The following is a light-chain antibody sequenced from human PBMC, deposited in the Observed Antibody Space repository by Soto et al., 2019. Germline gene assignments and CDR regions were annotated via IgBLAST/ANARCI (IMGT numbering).Light chain of an antibody. CDR3: QQRSNWPPPIT. CDR2: DAS. CDR1: PSVSSY. Sequence: EIELAQGPPAPSSFLGDRAPPSFPPRPSVSSYLAWYQQKPGQAPRPLIYDASNRATGIPARFSGSGSGTDFTLTISSLEPEEVAVYYCQQRSNWPPPITFGQGTRLEIK. J-gene: IGKJ5*01. V-gene: IGKV3-11*01.